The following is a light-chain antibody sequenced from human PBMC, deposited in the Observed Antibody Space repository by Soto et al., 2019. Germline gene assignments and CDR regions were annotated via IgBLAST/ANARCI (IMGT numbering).Light chain of an antibody. Sequence: RVTKSVAAVSATVGDTVTITFRASQGIRSWLAWYQQKPGTAPKILIYGTSTLRSGVPSRFSGSGSGTHFTLTISDLQPEDFATYFCPHALSLPLPFGGGAMVDIK. V-gene: IGKV1-12*01. CDR3: PHALSLPLP. CDR1: QGIRSW. J-gene: IGKJ4*01. CDR2: GTS.